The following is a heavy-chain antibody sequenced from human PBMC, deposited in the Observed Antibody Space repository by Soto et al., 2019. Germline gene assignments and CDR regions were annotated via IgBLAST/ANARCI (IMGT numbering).Heavy chain of an antibody. D-gene: IGHD5-12*01. CDR2: IYPSGGA. J-gene: IGHJ5*02. Sequence: SETLSLTCAVSGGSISSGGSSWGWVRQPPGKGLEWIGYIYPSGGAYYNTPLKSRVTLSVDTSKNQFSLELRSVTAADTAVYYCARLNRDGYNFDWFDPWGQGTLVTVSS. CDR1: GGSISSGGSS. CDR3: ARLNRDGYNFDWFDP. V-gene: IGHV4-30-2*01.